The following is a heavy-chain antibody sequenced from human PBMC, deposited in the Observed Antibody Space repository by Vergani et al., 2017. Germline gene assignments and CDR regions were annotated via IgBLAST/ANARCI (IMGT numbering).Heavy chain of an antibody. CDR3: ARHRGWGLVVVAATPWYYYYGMDV. V-gene: IGHV5-51*01. CDR1: GYSFTSYW. J-gene: IGHJ6*02. D-gene: IGHD2-15*01. CDR2: IYPGDSDT. Sequence: EVQLVQSGAEVKKPGESLKISCKGSGYSFTSYWIGWVRQMPGKGLEWMGNIYPGDSDTRYSPSFQGQVTISADKSISTAYLQWSSLKASDTAMYYCARHRGWGLVVVAATPWYYYYGMDVWGQGTTVTVSS.